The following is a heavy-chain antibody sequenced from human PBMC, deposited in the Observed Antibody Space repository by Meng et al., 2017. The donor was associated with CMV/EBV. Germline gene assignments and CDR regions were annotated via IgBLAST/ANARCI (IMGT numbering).Heavy chain of an antibody. D-gene: IGHD3-10*01. J-gene: IGHJ6*02. CDR1: GYTFTGYY. V-gene: IGHV1-2*02. Sequence: ASVKVSCKASGYTFTGYYIQWVRQAPGQGLEWMGWSNPNSGETNYAQKFQGRVTMTRDTSISTADMEVSRLRSDDTAVYYCARSSSSGSAYGMDVWGRGTTVTVSS. CDR3: ARSSSSGSAYGMDV. CDR2: SNPNSGET.